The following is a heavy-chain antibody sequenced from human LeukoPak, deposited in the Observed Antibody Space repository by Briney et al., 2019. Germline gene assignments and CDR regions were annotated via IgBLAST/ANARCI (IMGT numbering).Heavy chain of an antibody. CDR2: IRYDGSNK. J-gene: IGHJ1*01. Sequence: GGSLRLSCAAFGFTFSSYGMHWVRQAPGKGLEWVAFIRYDGSNKYYADSVKGRFTISRDNSKNTLYLQMDSLRAEDTAVYYCARVYCGGDCYSTEFFQDWGQGTLVTVSS. V-gene: IGHV3-30*02. CDR3: ARVYCGGDCYSTEFFQD. CDR1: GFTFSSYG. D-gene: IGHD2-21*02.